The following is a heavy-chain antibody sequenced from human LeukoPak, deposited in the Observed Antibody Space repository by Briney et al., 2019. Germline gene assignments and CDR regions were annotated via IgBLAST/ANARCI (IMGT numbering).Heavy chain of an antibody. V-gene: IGHV3-30-3*01. J-gene: IGHJ3*02. CDR2: ISYDGSNK. CDR3: ARPRARTALDAFDI. D-gene: IGHD2-21*02. CDR1: GFTFSSYA. Sequence: GGSLRLACAASGFTFSSYAMHWVRQAPGKGLEWVAVISYDGSNKYYADSVKGRFTISRDNSKNTLYLQMNSLRAEDTAVYYCARPRARTALDAFDIWGQGTMVTVSS.